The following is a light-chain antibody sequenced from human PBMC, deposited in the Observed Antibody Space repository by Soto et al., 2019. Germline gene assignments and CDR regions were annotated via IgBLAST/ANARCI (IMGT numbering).Light chain of an antibody. CDR2: DVS. J-gene: IGLJ1*01. V-gene: IGLV2-14*01. CDR1: SSYVGGYNY. Sequence: QSALTQPASVSGSPGQSITISCTGTSSYVGGYNYVSWYQQHPGKAPKLMIYDVSNRPSGVSNRFSGSKSGNTASLTISGLQAEDEADYYCSSYTSSSTGVFGTGTKVTVL. CDR3: SSYTSSSTGV.